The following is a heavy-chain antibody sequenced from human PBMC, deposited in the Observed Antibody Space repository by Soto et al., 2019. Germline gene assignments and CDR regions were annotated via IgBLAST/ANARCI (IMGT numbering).Heavy chain of an antibody. V-gene: IGHV1-46*01. D-gene: IGHD2-15*01. CDR3: ARGYCSGGSCYLSSYFDY. Sequence: QVQLVQSGAEVKKPGASVKVSCKASGYTFTSYYMHWVRQAPGQGLEWMGIINPSGGSTSYAQKFQGRVTMTRDTSTSTVYMELSSLRSEDTAVYYCARGYCSGGSCYLSSYFDYWGQGTLVTVSS. CDR2: INPSGGST. J-gene: IGHJ4*02. CDR1: GYTFTSYY.